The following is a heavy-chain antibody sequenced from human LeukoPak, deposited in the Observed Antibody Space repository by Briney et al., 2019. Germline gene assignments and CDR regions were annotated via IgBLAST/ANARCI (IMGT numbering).Heavy chain of an antibody. D-gene: IGHD6-13*01. CDR3: ARARQQLVQDGMDV. V-gene: IGHV1-69*13. CDR1: GGTFSSYA. Sequence: SVKVSFTASGGTFSSYAISWVRQAPGQGLEWMGGIIPIFGTANYAQKFQGRVTITADESTSTAYMELSSLRSEDTAVYYCARARQQLVQDGMDVWGQGTTVTVSS. CDR2: IIPIFGTA. J-gene: IGHJ6*02.